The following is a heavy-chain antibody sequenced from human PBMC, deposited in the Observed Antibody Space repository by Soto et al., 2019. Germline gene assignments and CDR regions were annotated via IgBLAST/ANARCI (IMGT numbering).Heavy chain of an antibody. CDR3: ARPYCSGGICSYYFDY. CDR2: VYYDGSNK. V-gene: IGHV3-33*01. D-gene: IGHD2-8*02. Sequence: PGGSLRLSCAASGFTFSSYAMHWVRQAPGKGLEWVAVVYYDGSNKYYVDSVKGRFTISRDNSKNTLYLQMNSLRAEDTAVYYCARPYCSGGICSYYFDYWGQGTLVTVSS. J-gene: IGHJ4*02. CDR1: GFTFSSYA.